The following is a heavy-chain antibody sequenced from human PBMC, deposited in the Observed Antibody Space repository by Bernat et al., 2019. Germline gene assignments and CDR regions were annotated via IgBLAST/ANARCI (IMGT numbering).Heavy chain of an antibody. CDR3: ARSSRWTEKQHLGYNWFDP. V-gene: IGHV5-51*01. CDR2: IYPGDSDT. Sequence: EVQLVQSGAEVKKPGESLKISCKGSGYSFTSYWIGWVRQMPGKGLEWMGIIYPGDSDTRYSPSFQDEVTISADKSISTAYLQWSSLKASDNAMYFCARSSRWTEKQHLGYNWFDPWGQGTLVTVSS. CDR1: GYSFTSYW. J-gene: IGHJ5*02. D-gene: IGHD6-13*01.